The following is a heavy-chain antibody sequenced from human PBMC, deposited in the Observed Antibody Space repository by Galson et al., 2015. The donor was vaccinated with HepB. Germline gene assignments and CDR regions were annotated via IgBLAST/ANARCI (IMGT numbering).Heavy chain of an antibody. CDR2: IKQDGSEN. CDR3: ARQSGGGYNYGYELDY. CDR1: GFIFSSYW. Sequence: SLRLSCAASGFIFSSYWMSWVRQAPGKGLEWVANIKQDGSENYYVDSVKGRFTISRDNAKNSLYLQMNSLRAEDTAVYYCARQSGGGYNYGYELDYWGQGALVTVSS. J-gene: IGHJ4*02. V-gene: IGHV3-7*03. D-gene: IGHD5-18*01.